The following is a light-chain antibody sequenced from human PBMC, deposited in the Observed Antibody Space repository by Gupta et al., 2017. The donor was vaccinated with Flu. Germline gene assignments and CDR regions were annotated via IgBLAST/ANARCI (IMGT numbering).Light chain of an antibody. Sequence: QSALTQPASVSGSPGQSITISCTGTSSDVGRYNYVSWYQQHPGKAPKLMIYEVSNRPSGVPIRFSGSKSGTTASLTSSGVQDEDEADYYSNSYTSSSTWMFGGGTKLTVL. V-gene: IGLV2-14*01. CDR2: EVS. J-gene: IGLJ3*02. CDR1: SSDVGRYNY. CDR3: NSYTSSSTWM.